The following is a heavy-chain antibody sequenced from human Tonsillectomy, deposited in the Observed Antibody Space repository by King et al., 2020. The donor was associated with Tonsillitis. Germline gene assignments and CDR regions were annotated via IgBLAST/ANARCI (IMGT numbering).Heavy chain of an antibody. CDR2: XXXXXSXX. V-gene: IGHV5-51*01. CDR3: ALGPLSIVGAARTDY. Sequence: QLVQSGAEVKKPGESLKISCKGSGYSFTSYWIGWVRQMPGKGLXXMXXXXXXXSXXXXXPSFQGQVTISADXSXSTAYLQXSSXXASDTAMYYCALGPLSIVGAARTDYWGQGTLVTVSS. D-gene: IGHD1-26*01. CDR1: GYSFTSYW. J-gene: IGHJ4*02.